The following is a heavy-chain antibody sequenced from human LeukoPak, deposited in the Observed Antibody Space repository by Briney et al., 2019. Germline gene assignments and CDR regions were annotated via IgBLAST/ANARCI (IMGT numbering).Heavy chain of an antibody. J-gene: IGHJ3*02. Sequence: PGGSLRLSCAASGFTVSSNYMSWVRQAPGKGLEWVSVIYSGGTTYYADSVKGRFTISRDNSKNTLYLQMNSLRAEDTAVYYCARVYYDRAFDIWGQGTMVTVSS. D-gene: IGHD3-22*01. V-gene: IGHV3-66*01. CDR3: ARVYYDRAFDI. CDR1: GFTVSSNY. CDR2: IYSGGTT.